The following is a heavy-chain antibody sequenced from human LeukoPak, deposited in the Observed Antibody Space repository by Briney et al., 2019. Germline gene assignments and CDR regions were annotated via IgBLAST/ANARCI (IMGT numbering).Heavy chain of an antibody. CDR3: ARVDVWGSSTSDYFDY. D-gene: IGHD3-16*01. CDR1: GGSISNYY. J-gene: IGHJ4*02. CDR2: LYYSGS. V-gene: IGHV4-59*12. Sequence: SETLSLTCTVSGGSISNYYWNWIRQPPGKGLEWIGSLYYSGSYYNPSLKSRVTISVDTSKNQFSPKLSSVTAADTAVYYCARVDVWGSSTSDYFDYWGQGTLVTVSS.